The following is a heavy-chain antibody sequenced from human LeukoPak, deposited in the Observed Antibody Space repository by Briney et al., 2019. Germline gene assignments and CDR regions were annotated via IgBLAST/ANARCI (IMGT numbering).Heavy chain of an antibody. J-gene: IGHJ4*02. CDR2: VSGSGIST. Sequence: GGSLRLSCAASGFTLNDYGMSWVRQAPGKGLEWVSTVSGSGISTYYADSVKGRFTISRDNSRNTLYLQMNSLRAEDTALYYCVKGDNNILTGYYNSFDYWGQGTLVTVSS. D-gene: IGHD3-9*01. V-gene: IGHV3-23*01. CDR3: VKGDNNILTGYYNSFDY. CDR1: GFTLNDYG.